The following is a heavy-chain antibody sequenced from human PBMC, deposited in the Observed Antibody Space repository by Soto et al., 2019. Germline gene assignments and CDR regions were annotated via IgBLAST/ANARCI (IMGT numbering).Heavy chain of an antibody. J-gene: IGHJ5*02. Sequence: QVQLVQSGAEVKQPGSSVKVSCQASGVTFSSFAISWVRQAPGQGLKWMGGIIPIFRTPNYAQNFQGRVTITAVESTSSVYMELSRLRSEDTAVYYCARSTGSGFRPGTHRFNWFDPWGQGTLVTVSS. V-gene: IGHV1-69*01. CDR1: GVTFSSFA. CDR3: ARSTGSGFRPGTHRFNWFDP. D-gene: IGHD5-12*01. CDR2: IIPIFRTP.